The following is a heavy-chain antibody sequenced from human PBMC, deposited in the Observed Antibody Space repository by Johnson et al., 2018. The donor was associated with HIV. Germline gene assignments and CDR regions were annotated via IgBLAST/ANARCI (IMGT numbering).Heavy chain of an antibody. CDR3: AREYSSLSQGAFDI. CDR2: ISYDGSNK. D-gene: IGHD6-6*01. V-gene: IGHV3-30*04. Sequence: QVQLVESGGGVVQPGRSLRLSCGASGFTFNSYAIHWVRQAPGKGLEWVGVISYDGSNKYYADSVKGRFTISRDNSKNTLYLQMNSLRAEDTAVYYCAREYSSLSQGAFDIWGQGTMVTVSS. J-gene: IGHJ3*02. CDR1: GFTFNSYA.